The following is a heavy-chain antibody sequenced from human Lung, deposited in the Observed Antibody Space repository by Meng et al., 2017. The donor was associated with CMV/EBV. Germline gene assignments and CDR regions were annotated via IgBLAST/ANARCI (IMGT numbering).Heavy chain of an antibody. Sequence: LXCTVSGGSISSYYWSWIRQPPGKGLEWIGYIYYSGSTNYNPSLKSRVTISVDTSKNQFSLKLSSVTAADTAVYYCARVSGYYYYGMDVWGQGTTVTVS. D-gene: IGHD3-3*01. CDR1: GGSISSYY. J-gene: IGHJ6*02. CDR2: IYYSGST. CDR3: ARVSGYYYYGMDV. V-gene: IGHV4-59*01.